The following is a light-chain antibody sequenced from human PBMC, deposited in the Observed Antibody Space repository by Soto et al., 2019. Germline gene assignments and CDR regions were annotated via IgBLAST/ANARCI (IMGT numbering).Light chain of an antibody. Sequence: EIVMTQSPATLSVSPGERATLSCRARQSVSSSLAWYQQKPGQAPRLLIYGASTRATGIPARVSGSGSGTEFTLTISSLQSEDFAVYYCQQYTNSPRTFG. CDR2: GAS. J-gene: IGKJ1*01. CDR3: QQYTNSPRT. V-gene: IGKV3-15*01. CDR1: QSVSSS.